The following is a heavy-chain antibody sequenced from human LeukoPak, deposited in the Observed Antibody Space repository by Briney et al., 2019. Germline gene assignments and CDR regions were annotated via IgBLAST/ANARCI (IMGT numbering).Heavy chain of an antibody. CDR3: ARVYYDFWSGGTRYYYYMDV. Sequence: SETLSLTCAVYGGSFSGYYWSWIRQPPGKGLEWIGEINHSGSTNYNPSLKSRVTISVDTSKSQFSLKLSSVTAADTAVYYCARVYYDFWSGGTRYYYYMDVWGKGTTVTVSS. V-gene: IGHV4-34*01. CDR1: GGSFSGYY. D-gene: IGHD3-3*01. CDR2: INHSGST. J-gene: IGHJ6*03.